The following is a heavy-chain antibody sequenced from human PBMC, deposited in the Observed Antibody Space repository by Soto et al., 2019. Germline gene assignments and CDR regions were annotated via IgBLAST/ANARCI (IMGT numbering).Heavy chain of an antibody. Sequence: GESLKISCKGSGYTFTSYWISWVRQMPGEGLEWMGAIYPGDSDTRYSPSFQGQVTISADKSISTAYMQWSSLQASDSAIYYCARSAGNAGYGMDVWGQGTTVTVSS. CDR1: GYTFTSYW. V-gene: IGHV5-51*01. J-gene: IGHJ6*02. CDR3: ARSAGNAGYGMDV. D-gene: IGHD2-15*01. CDR2: IYPGDSDT.